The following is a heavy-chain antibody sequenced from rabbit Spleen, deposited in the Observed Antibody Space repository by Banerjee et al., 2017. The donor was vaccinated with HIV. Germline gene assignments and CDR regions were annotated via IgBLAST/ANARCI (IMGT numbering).Heavy chain of an antibody. CDR1: GFSFSSSYY. Sequence: QSLEESGGDLVKPGASLTLTCKASGFSFSSSYYICWVRQAPGKGLEWIACIYPDSIGSTAYASWAKGRLTISKTSSTTVTLQMTSLTAADTATYFCARDLDGVIGWNFGWWGPGTLVTVS. J-gene: IGHJ4*01. V-gene: IGHV1S40*01. CDR2: IYPDSIGST. D-gene: IGHD1-1*01. CDR3: ARDLDGVIGWNFGW.